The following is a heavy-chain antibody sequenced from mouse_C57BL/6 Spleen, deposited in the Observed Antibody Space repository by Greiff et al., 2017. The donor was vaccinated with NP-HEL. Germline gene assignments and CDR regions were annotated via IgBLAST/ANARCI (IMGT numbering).Heavy chain of an antibody. V-gene: IGHV1-64*01. D-gene: IGHD1-1*01. CDR1: GYTFTSHW. J-gene: IGHJ2*01. CDR2: IHPNSGST. CDR3: GRLLYYFDY. Sequence: QVQLQQPGAELVKPGASVKLSCKASGYTFTSHWMHWVKQRPGQGLEWIGMIHPNSGSTNYNEKFKSKATLTVDKSSSTAYMQLSSLTSEDSAVYYCGRLLYYFDYWGQGTTLTVSS.